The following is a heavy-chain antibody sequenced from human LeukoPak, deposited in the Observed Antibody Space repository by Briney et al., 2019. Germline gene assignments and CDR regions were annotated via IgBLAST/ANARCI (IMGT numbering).Heavy chain of an antibody. CDR2: IIPIFGTA. CDR1: GGTFSSYA. D-gene: IGHD6-13*01. CDR3: ARGASRQLNNIAAAGTHWFDP. V-gene: IGHV1-69*06. Sequence: ASVKVSCKASGGTFSSYAISWVRQAPGQGLEWMGGIIPIFGTANYAQKFQGRVTITADKSTSTAYMELSSLRSEDTAVYYCARGASRQLNNIAAAGTHWFDPWGQGTLVTVSS. J-gene: IGHJ5*02.